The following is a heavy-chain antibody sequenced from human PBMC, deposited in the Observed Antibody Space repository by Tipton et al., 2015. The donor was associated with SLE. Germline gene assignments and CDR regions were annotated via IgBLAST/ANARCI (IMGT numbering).Heavy chain of an antibody. CDR2: IYYTGDT. CDR1: GGSIETTSYY. V-gene: IGHV4-39*07. J-gene: IGHJ3*01. Sequence: GLVKPSETLSLTCSVSGGSIETTSYYWGWIRQSPGKGLEWIASIYYTGDTFYNPSLRSRVTISTDMSKNQFSLKLTSVTAADAALYFCARDASWGRGGFDLWGQGTTVTISS. CDR3: ARDASWGRGGFDL. D-gene: IGHD7-27*01.